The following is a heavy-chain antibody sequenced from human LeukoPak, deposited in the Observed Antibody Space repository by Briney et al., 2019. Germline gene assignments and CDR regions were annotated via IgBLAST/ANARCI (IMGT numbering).Heavy chain of an antibody. V-gene: IGHV1-69*05. J-gene: IGHJ2*01. CDR2: IIPIFGTA. CDR1: GGTFSSYA. CDR3: ARPRYGDYYWYFDL. D-gene: IGHD4-17*01. Sequence: SVKVSCKASGGTFSSYAISWVRQAPGQGLEWTGGIIPIFGTANYAQKFQGRVTITTDESTSTAYMELSSLRSEDTAVYYCARPRYGDYYWYFDLWGRGTLVTVSS.